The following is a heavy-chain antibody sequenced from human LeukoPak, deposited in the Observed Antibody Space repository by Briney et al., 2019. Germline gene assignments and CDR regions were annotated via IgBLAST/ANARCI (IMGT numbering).Heavy chain of an antibody. V-gene: IGHV3-23*01. CDR1: GFTFSSYA. CDR3: VKRIKTLAEYDH. D-gene: IGHD3-3*01. Sequence: PGGSLRLSCAASGFTFSSYAMTWVRQAPGKGLEWVSSIGVNPYYAESVKGRFTISRDNSKNTLWLQMNSLRVEDTAIYYCVKRIKTLAEYDHWGQGTLVTVYS. J-gene: IGHJ5*02. CDR2: SIGVNP.